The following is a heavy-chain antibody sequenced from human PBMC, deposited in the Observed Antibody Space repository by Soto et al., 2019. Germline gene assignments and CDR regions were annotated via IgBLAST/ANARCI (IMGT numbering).Heavy chain of an antibody. CDR3: ARGGHVVVVTAALDY. V-gene: IGHV1-46*01. CDR1: GDTFTDYY. J-gene: IGHJ4*02. D-gene: IGHD2-21*02. Sequence: QVQLVQSGAEAKKPGASVKVSCKASGDTFTDYYIHWVRQAPGQGLEWMGTVNPSGGHTTYAQHCLGRMTMTRDTSTSTLYMELTSLTSEDTAVYYCARGGHVVVVTAALDYWGQGTLVTVSS. CDR2: VNPSGGHT.